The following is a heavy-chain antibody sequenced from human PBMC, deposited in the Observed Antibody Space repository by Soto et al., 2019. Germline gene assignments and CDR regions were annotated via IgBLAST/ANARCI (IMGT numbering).Heavy chain of an antibody. CDR3: ARDSPPNYL. D-gene: IGHD7-27*01. Sequence: ASVKVSCKAFGYTFSIYAISWVRQAPGQGLEWMGWINAYNGNTNYAQKLQGRVTMTTDTSTSTAYMELRSLRSDDTAVYYCARDSPPNYLWGQGTLVTVSS. J-gene: IGHJ5*02. CDR1: GYTFSIYA. CDR2: INAYNGNT. V-gene: IGHV1-18*01.